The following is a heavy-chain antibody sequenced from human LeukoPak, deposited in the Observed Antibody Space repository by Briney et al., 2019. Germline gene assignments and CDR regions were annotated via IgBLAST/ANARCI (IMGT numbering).Heavy chain of an antibody. V-gene: IGHV4-61*02. D-gene: IGHD3-10*01. CDR2: IYTSGST. CDR1: GGSISSGSYY. J-gene: IGHJ4*02. CDR3: AKGGSGLNY. Sequence: PSETLSLTCTVSGGSISSGSYYWSWIRQPAGKGLEWIGRIYTSGSTNYNPSLKSRVTISVDTSKNQFSLKLSSVTAADTAVYYCAKGGSGLNYWGQGTLVTVSS.